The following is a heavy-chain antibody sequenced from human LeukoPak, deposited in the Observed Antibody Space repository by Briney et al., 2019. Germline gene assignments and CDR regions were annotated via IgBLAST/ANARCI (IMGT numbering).Heavy chain of an antibody. CDR2: INHSGST. V-gene: IGHV4-34*01. CDR3: ARVRAPSPSMDV. CDR1: GGSFSGYY. Sequence: PSETLSLTCAVYGGSFSGYYWSWIRQPPGKGLEWIGEINHSGSTNYNPSLKSRVTISVDTSKNQFSLKLSSVTAADTAVYYCARVRAPSPSMDVWGKGTTVTVSS. J-gene: IGHJ6*03.